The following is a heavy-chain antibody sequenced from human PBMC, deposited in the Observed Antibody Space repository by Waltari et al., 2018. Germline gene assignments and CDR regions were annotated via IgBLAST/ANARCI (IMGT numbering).Heavy chain of an antibody. CDR1: GGSFSGYY. CDR3: ARKAVVVAATILRSGGYYYYMDV. D-gene: IGHD2-15*01. CDR2: NNQSGGT. V-gene: IGHV4-34*01. Sequence: QVQLQQWGAGLLKPSETLSLTCAVYGGSFSGYYWSWIRQPPGTGLEWSGENNQSGGTNYTPSLKSRVTMSVETSKNQFALKLSSVTAADTAVYYCARKAVVVAATILRSGGYYYYMDVWGKGTTVTVSS. J-gene: IGHJ6*03.